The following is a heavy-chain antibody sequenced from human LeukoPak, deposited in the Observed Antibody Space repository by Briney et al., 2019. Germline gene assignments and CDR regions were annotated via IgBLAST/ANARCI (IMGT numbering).Heavy chain of an antibody. D-gene: IGHD2-21*02. J-gene: IGHJ4*02. V-gene: IGHV4-34*01. CDR2: INHSGST. Sequence: ASETLSLTCAVYGGSFSGYYWSWIRQPPGKGLEWIGEINHSGSTNYNPSLKSRVTISVDTSKNQFSLKLSSVTAADTAVYYCARKEVVTEKVDYWGQGTLVTVSS. CDR1: GGSFSGYY. CDR3: ARKEVVTEKVDY.